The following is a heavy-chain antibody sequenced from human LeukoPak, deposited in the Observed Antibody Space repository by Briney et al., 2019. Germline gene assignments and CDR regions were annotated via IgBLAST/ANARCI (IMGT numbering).Heavy chain of an antibody. V-gene: IGHV4-34*01. D-gene: IGHD3-10*01. J-gene: IGHJ6*03. Sequence: SETLSLTCAVYGGSFSSYYWSWIRQPPGKGVEWIGEINHSGSTNYNPSLKSRVTMSVDTSKNQFSLKLSSVTAADTAVYYCARGSTMVRGVTTSYYYYYYMDVWGKGTTVTISS. CDR2: INHSGST. CDR3: ARGSTMVRGVTTSYYYYYYMDV. CDR1: GGSFSSYY.